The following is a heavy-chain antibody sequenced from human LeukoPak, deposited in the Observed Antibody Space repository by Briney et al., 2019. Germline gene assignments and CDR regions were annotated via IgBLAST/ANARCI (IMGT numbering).Heavy chain of an antibody. CDR3: ARAVAVAGLDFDY. D-gene: IGHD6-19*01. V-gene: IGHV3-11*01. Sequence: PEGSLRLSCAASGFTFSDYYMSWIRQAPGKGLEWVSYISSSGSTIYYADSVKGRFTISRDNAKNSLYLQMNSLRAEDTAVYYCARAVAVAGLDFDYWGQGTLVTVSS. CDR2: ISSSGSTI. CDR1: GFTFSDYY. J-gene: IGHJ4*02.